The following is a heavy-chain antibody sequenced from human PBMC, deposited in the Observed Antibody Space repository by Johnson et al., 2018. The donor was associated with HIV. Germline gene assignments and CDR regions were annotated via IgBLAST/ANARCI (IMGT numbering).Heavy chain of an antibody. Sequence: VQLVESGGGLVKPGGSLRLSCAASGFTFSSYAMHWVRQAPGKGLEYVSGISSNGGSTYYANSVKGRFTFSRDNSKNTLYLQMGSLRAEDMAVYYCARRASILGAWRDAFDIWGQGTMVTVSS. D-gene: IGHD1-26*01. CDR3: ARRASILGAWRDAFDI. J-gene: IGHJ3*02. CDR2: ISSNGGST. V-gene: IGHV3-64*01. CDR1: GFTFSSYA.